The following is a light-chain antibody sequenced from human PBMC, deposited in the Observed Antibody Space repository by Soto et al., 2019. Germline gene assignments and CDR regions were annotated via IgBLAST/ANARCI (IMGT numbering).Light chain of an antibody. CDR1: QGIGKD. CDR2: GAS. V-gene: IGKV1-6*01. J-gene: IGKJ1*01. Sequence: ALGMTEPPCPPSATEGDTVTITCRASQGIGKDLAWFQQRTGKAPKVLIYGASGLQNGVPSRFSGSGSGTDFTLTISGLQPEDVAIYYCQQSYNAPRTLGPGTKVDIK. CDR3: QQSYNAPRT.